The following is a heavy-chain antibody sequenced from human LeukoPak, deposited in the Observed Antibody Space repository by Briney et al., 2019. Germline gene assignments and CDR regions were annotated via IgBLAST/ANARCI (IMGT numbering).Heavy chain of an antibody. J-gene: IGHJ4*02. Sequence: PGGSLRLSCAASGFTFSNYAMSWVRQAPGKGLEWVSSISVTGDSTYYADSVKGRFTISRDNSKSTLYLQMNSLRAEDTAVYYRAKVKGSSWGNSYFAYWGQGTLVTVSS. D-gene: IGHD6-13*01. CDR3: AKVKGSSWGNSYFAY. CDR1: GFTFSNYA. V-gene: IGHV3-23*01. CDR2: ISVTGDST.